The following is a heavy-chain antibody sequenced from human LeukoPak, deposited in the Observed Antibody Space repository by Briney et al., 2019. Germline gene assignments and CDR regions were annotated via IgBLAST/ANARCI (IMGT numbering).Heavy chain of an antibody. V-gene: IGHV4-39*01. CDR2: IYYSGST. Sequence: PSETLSLTCTVSDGSVSSSSYYWGWFRQPRGKGLEWIGNIYYSGSTYYNLSLKSRVTISVDTSKNQFSLKLSSVTAADTAVYYCATLARLAAAGTSPRPYWGQGTLVTVSS. J-gene: IGHJ4*02. CDR3: ATLARLAAAGTSPRPY. D-gene: IGHD6-13*01. CDR1: DGSVSSSSYY.